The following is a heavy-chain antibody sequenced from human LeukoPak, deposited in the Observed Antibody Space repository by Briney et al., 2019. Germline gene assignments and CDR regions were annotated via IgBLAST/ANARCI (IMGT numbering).Heavy chain of an antibody. D-gene: IGHD1-26*01. CDR1: GFIYSTYG. V-gene: IGHV3-30*02. CDR3: GTHDSASDY. Sequence: GGSLRLSCAASGFIYSTYGMHWVRQAPGKGLEWVAFIRPEGSDKSYADSVKGRFTISRDNSKNTLYLQMNTLRPEDTAVYYCGTHDSASDYWGQGTLVTVSS. J-gene: IGHJ4*02. CDR2: IRPEGSDK.